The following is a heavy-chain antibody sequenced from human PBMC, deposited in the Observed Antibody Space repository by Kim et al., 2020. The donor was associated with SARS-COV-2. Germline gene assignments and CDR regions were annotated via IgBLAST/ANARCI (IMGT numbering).Heavy chain of an antibody. D-gene: IGHD3-3*01. CDR1: GFTFSSYG. CDR3: ARNSKGRVLDWFSDYYYYGMDV. Sequence: GGSLRLSCAASGFTFSSYGMHWVRQAPGKGLEWVAVIWYDGSNKYYADSVKGRFTISRDNSKNTLYLQMNSLRAEDTAVYYCARNSKGRVLDWFSDYYYYGMDVWGQGTMVTVSS. V-gene: IGHV3-33*01. CDR2: IWYDGSNK. J-gene: IGHJ6*02.